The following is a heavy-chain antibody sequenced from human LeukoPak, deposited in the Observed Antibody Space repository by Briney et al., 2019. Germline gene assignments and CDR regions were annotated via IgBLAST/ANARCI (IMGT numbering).Heavy chain of an antibody. D-gene: IGHD3-10*01. CDR3: AREMVVGGPGNYYKSGMDV. V-gene: IGHV3-74*03. CDR2: VNGDGSST. J-gene: IGHJ6*02. Sequence: PGGSLRLSCAASGFTFSIYWVHWVRQAPGKGLEWVSHVNGDGSSTKYADSVKGRFTISRDNAKDTLYLQMNSLRAEDTAVYYCAREMVVGGPGNYYKSGMDVWGQGTTVTVSS. CDR1: GFTFSIYW.